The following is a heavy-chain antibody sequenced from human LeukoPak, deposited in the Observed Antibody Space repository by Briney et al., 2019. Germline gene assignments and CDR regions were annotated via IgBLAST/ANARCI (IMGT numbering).Heavy chain of an antibody. CDR1: GFTFSSYS. D-gene: IGHD3-22*01. J-gene: IGHJ4*02. Sequence: KSGGPLRLSCVASGFTFSSYSMNWVRQAPGKGLEWVSSITRSSNYIYYADSVKGRFTISRDNAKNSLYLQMNSLRAEDTAVYYCASSRYDSSGYYGIIAYWGQGTLVTVSS. V-gene: IGHV3-21*01. CDR2: ITRSSNYI. CDR3: ASSRYDSSGYYGIIAY.